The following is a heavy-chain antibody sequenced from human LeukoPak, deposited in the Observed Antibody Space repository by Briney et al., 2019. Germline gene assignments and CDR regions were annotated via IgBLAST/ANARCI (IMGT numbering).Heavy chain of an antibody. V-gene: IGHV4-38-2*02. Sequence: SETLSLTCTVSGGSFGGSYYWGWIRQPPGKGLEWIGSIYHSGSTYYNPSLKSRVTISVDTSKNQFSLKLSSVTAADTAVYYCARAHSSGYPTNFDYWGQGTLVTVSS. J-gene: IGHJ4*02. D-gene: IGHD3-22*01. CDR2: IYHSGST. CDR1: GGSFGGSYY. CDR3: ARAHSSGYPTNFDY.